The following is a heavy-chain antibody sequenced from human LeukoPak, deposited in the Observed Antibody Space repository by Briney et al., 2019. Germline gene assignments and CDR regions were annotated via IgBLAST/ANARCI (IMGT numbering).Heavy chain of an antibody. Sequence: GGSLRLSCAASGFTVSSNYMSWVRQAPGKGLEWVSVIYSGGSTYYADSVKGRFTISRDNSKNTLYLQMNSLRAEDTAVYYCARGVRLWFGELSGMDVWGQGTTVTVSS. D-gene: IGHD3-10*01. CDR3: ARGVRLWFGELSGMDV. J-gene: IGHJ6*02. CDR1: GFTVSSNY. CDR2: IYSGGST. V-gene: IGHV3-53*01.